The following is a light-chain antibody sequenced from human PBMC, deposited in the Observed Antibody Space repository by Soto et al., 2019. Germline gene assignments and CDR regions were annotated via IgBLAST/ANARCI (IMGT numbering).Light chain of an antibody. CDR2: AAS. J-gene: IGKJ3*01. CDR3: QQLNSYPRT. CDR1: QGISSY. Sequence: DIQLTQSPSFLSASVGDRVTITCRASQGISSYLAWYQQKPGKAPKLLNYAASTLQSGVTSRFSGSGSGTEFTLTISSLQPEDFETYYCQQLNSYPRTFGPGTKVDIK. V-gene: IGKV1-9*01.